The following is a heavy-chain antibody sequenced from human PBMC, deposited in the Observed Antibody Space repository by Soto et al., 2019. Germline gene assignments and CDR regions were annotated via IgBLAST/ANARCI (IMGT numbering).Heavy chain of an antibody. V-gene: IGHV3-30*18. CDR1: GFTFSSYG. CDR3: AKDLGSFMVRGVTGWFVS. J-gene: IGHJ5*01. CDR2: ISYDGSNK. Sequence: PGGSLRLSCAASGFTFSSYGMHWVRQAPGKGLEWVAVISYDGSNKYYADSVKGRFTISRDNSKNTLYLQMNSPRAEDTAVYYCAKDLGSFMVRGVTGWFVSWCQGTLVTVS. D-gene: IGHD3-10*01.